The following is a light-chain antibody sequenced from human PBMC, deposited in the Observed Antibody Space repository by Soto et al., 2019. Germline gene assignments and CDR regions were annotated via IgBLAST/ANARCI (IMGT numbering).Light chain of an antibody. V-gene: IGLV2-14*03. J-gene: IGLJ1*01. CDR1: SSDFGGYNY. Sequence: QSALTQPASVSGSPGQSITISCTGTSSDFGGYNYVSWYQQYPGKVPKLLIYHVSNRPLGVSNRFSGSKSGNTASLTISGLQAEDEADYSCTSFTSDNLYVFGTGTKVTVL. CDR3: TSFTSDNLYV. CDR2: HVS.